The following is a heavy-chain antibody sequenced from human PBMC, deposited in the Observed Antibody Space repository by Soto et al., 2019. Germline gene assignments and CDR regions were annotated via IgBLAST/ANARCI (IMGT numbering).Heavy chain of an antibody. D-gene: IGHD6-13*01. Sequence: PGGSLRLSCAASGFTFSSYAMSWVRQAPGKGLEWVSAISGSGGSTYYADSVKGRFTTSRDNSKNTLYLQMNSLRAEDTAVYYCAKTKTNLRYSSSWYSVFDIWGQGTMVTVS. CDR3: AKTKTNLRYSSSWYSVFDI. CDR2: ISGSGGST. V-gene: IGHV3-23*01. J-gene: IGHJ3*02. CDR1: GFTFSSYA.